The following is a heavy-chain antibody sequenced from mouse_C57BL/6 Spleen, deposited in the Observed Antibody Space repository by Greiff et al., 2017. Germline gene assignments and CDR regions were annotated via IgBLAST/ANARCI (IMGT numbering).Heavy chain of an antibody. CDR2: ISSGSSTI. CDR1: GFTFSDYG. Sequence: EVKLVESGGGLVKPGGSLKLSCAASGFTFSDYGMHWVRQAPEKGLEWVAYISSGSSTIYYADKVKGRFTISRDNAKNTLFLQMTSLRSEDTAMYYCARGGRGFAYWGQGTLVTVSA. J-gene: IGHJ3*01. CDR3: ARGGRGFAY. V-gene: IGHV5-17*01.